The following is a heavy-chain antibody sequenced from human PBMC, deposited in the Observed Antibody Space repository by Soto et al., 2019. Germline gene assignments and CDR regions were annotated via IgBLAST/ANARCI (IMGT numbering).Heavy chain of an antibody. Sequence: PSETLSLTCAVSGYSISSGYYWGWIRQPPGKGLEWIGSIYHSGSTYYNPSLKSRVTISVDTSKNQFSLKLSSVTAADTAVYYCARGPGYCSSTSCYVVGQYYYYYYGMDVWGQGTTVTVS. CDR3: ARGPGYCSSTSCYVVGQYYYYYYGMDV. CDR2: IYHSGST. J-gene: IGHJ6*02. D-gene: IGHD2-2*01. V-gene: IGHV4-38-2*01. CDR1: GYSISSGYY.